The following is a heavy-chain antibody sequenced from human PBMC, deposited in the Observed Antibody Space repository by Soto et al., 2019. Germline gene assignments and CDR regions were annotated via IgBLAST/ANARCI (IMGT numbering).Heavy chain of an antibody. Sequence: SVKVSCKASGFTFTSSAVQWVRQARGQRLEWIGWIVVGSGNTNYAQKFQERVTITRDMSTSTAYMELSSLRSEDAAVYYCAAGEYYDFWSGYWPPNYYYGMDVWGQGTTVTVSS. V-gene: IGHV1-58*01. CDR1: GFTFTSSA. J-gene: IGHJ6*02. D-gene: IGHD3-3*01. CDR3: AAGEYYDFWSGYWPPNYYYGMDV. CDR2: IVVGSGNT.